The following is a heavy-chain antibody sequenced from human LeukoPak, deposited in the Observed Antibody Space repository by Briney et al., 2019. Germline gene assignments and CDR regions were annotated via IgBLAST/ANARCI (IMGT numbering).Heavy chain of an antibody. J-gene: IGHJ4*02. D-gene: IGHD3-10*01. Sequence: QTGGSLRLSGAASVFTFSNYWMNWVRQAPGKGLEWVANIKQDGIDKYYVDSVKGRFTISRNNANNSLYLQMNSLRAEATAVYYCARGLRFGESPFDYWGQGTLVTVSS. CDR1: VFTFSNYW. CDR2: IKQDGIDK. V-gene: IGHV3-7*01. CDR3: ARGLRFGESPFDY.